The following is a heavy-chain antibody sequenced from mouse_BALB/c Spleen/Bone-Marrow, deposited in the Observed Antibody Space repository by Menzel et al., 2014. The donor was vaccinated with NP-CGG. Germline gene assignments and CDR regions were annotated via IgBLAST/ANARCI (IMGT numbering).Heavy chain of an antibody. Sequence: DVQLVESGGGLVQPGGSRKLSCAASGFTFSSFGMHWVRQAPERGLEWVAYISSGSSTISYADTVKGRFTISRDNPKNTLFLQMTSLRPEDTAMYYCTRGGNWEDFDYWGQGTTLTVSS. CDR1: GFTFSSFG. CDR3: TRGGNWEDFDY. D-gene: IGHD4-1*01. J-gene: IGHJ2*01. CDR2: ISSGSSTI. V-gene: IGHV5-17*02.